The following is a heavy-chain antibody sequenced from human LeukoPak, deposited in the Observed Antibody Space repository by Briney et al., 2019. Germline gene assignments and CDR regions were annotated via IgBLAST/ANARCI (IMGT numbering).Heavy chain of an antibody. V-gene: IGHV4-4*07. J-gene: IGHJ4*02. CDR2: IYTSGST. Sequence: PSETLSLTCTVSGGSISSYYWSWIRQPARKGLEWIGRIYTSGSTNYNPSLKSRVTMSVDTSKNQFSLKLSSVTAADTAVYYCARSRITMVRGVMGYFDYWGQGTLVTVSS. CDR3: ARSRITMVRGVMGYFDY. CDR1: GGSISSYY. D-gene: IGHD3-10*01.